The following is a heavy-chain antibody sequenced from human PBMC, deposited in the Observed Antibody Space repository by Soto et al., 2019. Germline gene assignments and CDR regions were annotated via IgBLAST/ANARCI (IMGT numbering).Heavy chain of an antibody. CDR2: ISSSSSYI. J-gene: IGHJ4*02. CDR3: ARVIFVNSRSSRWYPTPY. D-gene: IGHD6-13*01. CDR1: GFTFSSYS. V-gene: IGHV3-21*01. Sequence: VGSLRLSCAASGFTFSSYSMNWVRQAPGKGLEWVSSISSSSSYIYYADSVKGRFTISRDNAKNSLYLQMNSLRAEDTAVYYWARVIFVNSRSSRWYPTPYWGQGTLVTVSS.